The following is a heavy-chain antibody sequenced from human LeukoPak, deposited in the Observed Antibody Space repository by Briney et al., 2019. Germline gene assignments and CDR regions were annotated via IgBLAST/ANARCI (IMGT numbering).Heavy chain of an antibody. Sequence: SSETLSLTCTVSGGSISSYYWSWIRQPPGKGLEWIGCIYSSGSTNYNPSLKSRVTISVDTSKNQFSLKLNSVTAADTAVYYCARHGTISSESYFDYWGQGALVTVSS. CDR2: IYSSGST. J-gene: IGHJ4*02. CDR3: ARHGTISSESYFDY. D-gene: IGHD1-14*01. V-gene: IGHV4-59*08. CDR1: GGSISSYY.